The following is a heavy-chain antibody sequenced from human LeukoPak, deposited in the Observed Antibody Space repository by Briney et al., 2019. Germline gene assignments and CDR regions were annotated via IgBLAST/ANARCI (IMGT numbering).Heavy chain of an antibody. J-gene: IGHJ4*02. CDR3: AREGGFYRPLDY. D-gene: IGHD2/OR15-2a*01. V-gene: IGHV4-4*02. CDR2: VHLNGRS. CDR1: GGSISATNW. Sequence: SETLSLTCDVSGGSISATNWWTWVRPPPGGGLEWIGEVHLNGRSHYSPSLESRVTMSADMSENHISLHLTSVTAADTAVYYCAREGGFYRPLDYTGPGTLVIVSS.